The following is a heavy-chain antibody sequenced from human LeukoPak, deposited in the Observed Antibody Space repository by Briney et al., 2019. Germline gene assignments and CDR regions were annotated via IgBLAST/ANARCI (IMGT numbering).Heavy chain of an antibody. Sequence: PGGSLRLSCAASGFTFSSYSMNWVRQAPGKGLEWVSSISSSSSYIYYADSVKGRFTISRDNAKNSLYLQMNSLRAEDMAVYYCARGEYGSGSYHIDYWGQGTLVTVSS. CDR1: GFTFSSYS. CDR3: ARGEYGSGSYHIDY. J-gene: IGHJ4*02. CDR2: ISSSSSYI. D-gene: IGHD3-10*01. V-gene: IGHV3-21*01.